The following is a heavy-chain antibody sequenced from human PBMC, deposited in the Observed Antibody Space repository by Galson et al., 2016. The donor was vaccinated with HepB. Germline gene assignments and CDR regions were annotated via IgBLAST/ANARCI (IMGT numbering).Heavy chain of an antibody. D-gene: IGHD5-24*01. Sequence: SVKVSCKASGYTFTSYYMHWVRQAPGQGLEWMGTINPRGGSTGYAQKFQGRVTMTRDTSTSTVYMELSSLRSEDTAVYYCARDPGDGYNLPYDYWGQGTLVTVTS. CDR3: ARDPGDGYNLPYDY. V-gene: IGHV1-46*01. CDR1: GYTFTSYY. J-gene: IGHJ4*02. CDR2: INPRGGST.